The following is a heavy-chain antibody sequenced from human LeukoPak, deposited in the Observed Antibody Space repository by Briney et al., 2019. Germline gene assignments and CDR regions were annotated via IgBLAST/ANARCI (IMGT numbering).Heavy chain of an antibody. J-gene: IGHJ4*02. Sequence: PSETLSLTCNVSGGSISSYYWSWIRQPPGKGLEWIGYIYNSGSTSYNPSLKSRVTISVDTSKNQFSLKLSSVTAADTAVYYCARGQGPYYGSGSYWYHYWGQGTLVTVSS. CDR2: IYNSGST. V-gene: IGHV4-59*12. D-gene: IGHD3-10*01. CDR3: ARGQGPYYGSGSYWYHY. CDR1: GGSISSYY.